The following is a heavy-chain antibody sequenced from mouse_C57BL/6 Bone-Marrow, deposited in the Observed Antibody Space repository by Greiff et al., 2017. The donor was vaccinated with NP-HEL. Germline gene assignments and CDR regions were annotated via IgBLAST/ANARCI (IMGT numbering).Heavy chain of an antibody. V-gene: IGHV5-15*01. D-gene: IGHD2-2*01. J-gene: IGHJ4*01. Sequence: EVKLMESGGGLVQPGGSLKLSCAASGFTFSDYGMAWVRQAPRKGPEWVAFLSNLAYSIYYADTVTGRFTISRENAKNTLYLEMSSLRSEDTAMYYCARLYYGYDGGYYAMDYWGQGTSVTVSS. CDR3: ARLYYGYDGGYYAMDY. CDR2: LSNLAYSI. CDR1: GFTFSDYG.